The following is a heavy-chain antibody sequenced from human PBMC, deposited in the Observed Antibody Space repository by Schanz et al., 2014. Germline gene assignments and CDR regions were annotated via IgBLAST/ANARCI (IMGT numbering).Heavy chain of an antibody. Sequence: DVQLVESGGGLVQPGGSLRLSCAASGFTFSVYWMHWVRQPPGKGLVSVSRISGDGTTTSYADSVKGRFTISRDNAKNSLYLEMTSLRGEDTAVYYCARENLNWEAFDIWGQGTVVTVS. CDR3: ARENLNWEAFDI. CDR1: GFTFSVYW. CDR2: ISGDGTTT. V-gene: IGHV3-74*01. D-gene: IGHD7-27*01. J-gene: IGHJ3*02.